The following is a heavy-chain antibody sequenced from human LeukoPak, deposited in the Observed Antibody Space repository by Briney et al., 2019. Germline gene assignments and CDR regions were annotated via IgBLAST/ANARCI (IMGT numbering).Heavy chain of an antibody. CDR3: ARDPVGSSSSVGY. CDR2: IYSGGST. D-gene: IGHD6-6*01. V-gene: IGHV3-53*01. Sequence: GGSLRLSCAASGFTVSSNYMSWVRQAPGKGLEWVSVIYSGGSTYYADSVKGRFTISRDNSKNTLYLQMNSLRAEDTAVYYCARDPVGSSSSVGYWGQGTLVTVSP. CDR1: GFTVSSNY. J-gene: IGHJ4*02.